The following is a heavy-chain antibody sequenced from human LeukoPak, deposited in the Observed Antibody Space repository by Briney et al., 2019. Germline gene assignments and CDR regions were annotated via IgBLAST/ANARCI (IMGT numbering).Heavy chain of an antibody. J-gene: IGHJ4*02. Sequence: GGSLRLSCAASGFTFSSYWMSWVRRAPGKGLEWVANIKQDGSEKYYVDSVKGRFTISRDNAKNSLYLQMNSLRAEDTAVYYCASFDYYGSGSYYKGGSDYWGQGTLVTVSS. D-gene: IGHD3-10*01. V-gene: IGHV3-7*01. CDR3: ASFDYYGSGSYYKGGSDY. CDR1: GFTFSSYW. CDR2: IKQDGSEK.